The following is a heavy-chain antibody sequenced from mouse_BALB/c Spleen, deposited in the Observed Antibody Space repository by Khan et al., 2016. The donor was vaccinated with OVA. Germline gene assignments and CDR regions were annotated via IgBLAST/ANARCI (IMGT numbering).Heavy chain of an antibody. CDR3: ARTARIKY. CDR2: ISYSGST. V-gene: IGHV3-2*02. D-gene: IGHD1-2*01. CDR1: GYSITSGYG. Sequence: EVQLQESGPGLAKPSQSLSLTCTVTGYSITSGYGWNWIRQFPGNKLEWIGYISYSGSTNYNPSLKSRISITRDTSKNQFFLQLNSVTTEDTATYYCARTARIKYWGQGTTLTVSS. J-gene: IGHJ2*01.